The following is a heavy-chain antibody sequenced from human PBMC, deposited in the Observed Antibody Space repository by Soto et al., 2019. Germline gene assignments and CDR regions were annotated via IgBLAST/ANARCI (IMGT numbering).Heavy chain of an antibody. CDR3: AKAQEASGNVNSYLDY. CDR2: ITGSGDVS. CDR1: GFTFSNYA. D-gene: IGHD2-15*01. Sequence: PGGSLRLSCTTSGFTFSNYAMSRARQAPGKGLEGVSVITGSGDVSYVTDRFKGRFTVSRDNSKNTLFLEMSSLRADDTAVYFCAKAQEASGNVNSYLDYWGQGIRVTVSP. J-gene: IGHJ4*02. V-gene: IGHV3-23*01.